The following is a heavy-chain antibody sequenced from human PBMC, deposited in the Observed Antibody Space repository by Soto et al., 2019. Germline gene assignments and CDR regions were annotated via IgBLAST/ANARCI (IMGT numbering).Heavy chain of an antibody. D-gene: IGHD6-13*01. CDR3: ARGGSSSDY. CDR1: GGTFSTYA. V-gene: IGHV1-69*12. J-gene: IGHJ4*02. CDR2: IIPSTGST. Sequence: QVQLVQSGAEVKKPGSSVKVSCKAFGGTFSTYAVSWVRQAPGQGLEWVGGIIPSTGSTNHAQKFQGRVTITADESTRTVYMERTSLRSDDTDVYYCARGGSSSDYWGQGTLVTVSS.